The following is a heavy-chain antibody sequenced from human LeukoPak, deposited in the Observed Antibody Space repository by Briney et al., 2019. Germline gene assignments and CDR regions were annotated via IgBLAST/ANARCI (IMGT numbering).Heavy chain of an antibody. CDR3: ASENLRAYYDILSGYSN. Sequence: PGGSLRLSCAASGFSFSTSWMSWVRQAPGKGLEWVANIKQDGSETHYVDSVKGRFSISRDNAKNSLYLQMNSLRAEDTAVYYCASENLRAYYDILSGYSNWGQGTLVTVSS. D-gene: IGHD3-9*01. CDR2: IKQDGSET. CDR1: GFSFSTSW. J-gene: IGHJ4*02. V-gene: IGHV3-7*01.